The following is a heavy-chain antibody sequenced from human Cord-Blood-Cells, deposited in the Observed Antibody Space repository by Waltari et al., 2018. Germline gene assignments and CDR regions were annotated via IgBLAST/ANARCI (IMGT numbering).Heavy chain of an antibody. V-gene: IGHV1-69*04. CDR1: GGTFSSYA. J-gene: IGHJ3*02. Sequence: QVQLVQSGAEVKKPGSSVKVSCKASGGTFSSYAISWVRQAPGQGLEWMGGIIPILGIANYAQKFQGRVTITADESTGTAYMELSSLGSEDTAVYYCARDWAAAGTGAFDIWGQGTMVTVSS. CDR3: ARDWAAAGTGAFDI. D-gene: IGHD6-13*01. CDR2: IIPILGIA.